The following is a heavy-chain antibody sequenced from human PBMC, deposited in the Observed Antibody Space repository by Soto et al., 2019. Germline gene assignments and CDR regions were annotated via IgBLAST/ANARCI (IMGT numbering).Heavy chain of an antibody. CDR3: ARGSYYSGWV. V-gene: IGHV6-1*01. D-gene: IGHD6-19*01. CDR2: TYYRSKWYS. CDR1: GDSVSSTSTA. J-gene: IGHJ4*02. Sequence: SQTLSLTCAISGDSVSSTSTAWSWIRQSPSRGLEWLGRTYYRSKWYSDYAVSVKSRITINPDTSKNQFSLQLNSVTPEDTAVYYCARGSYYSGWVWGQGXLVTVYS.